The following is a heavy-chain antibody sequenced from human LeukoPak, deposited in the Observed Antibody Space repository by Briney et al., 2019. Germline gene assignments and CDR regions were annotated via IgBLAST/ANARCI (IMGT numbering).Heavy chain of an antibody. V-gene: IGHV3-11*01. CDR3: ARDLKGEAAAGPHYYYYGMDV. Sequence: EPGGSLRLSCAASGFTFSDYYMSWVRQAPGKGLEWGSYISSSGSTIYYADSVKGRFTISRDNAKNSLYLQMNSMRAEDTAVYYCARDLKGEAAAGPHYYYYGMDVWGQGTTVTVSS. D-gene: IGHD6-13*01. J-gene: IGHJ6*02. CDR1: GFTFSDYY. CDR2: ISSSGSTI.